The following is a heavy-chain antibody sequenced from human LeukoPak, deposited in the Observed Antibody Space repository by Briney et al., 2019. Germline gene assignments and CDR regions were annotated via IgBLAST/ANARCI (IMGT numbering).Heavy chain of an antibody. CDR2: IIPIFGTA. V-gene: IGHV1-69*13. Sequence: ASVKVSCKASGYTFSSHGISWVRQAPGQGLEWMGGIIPIFGTANYAQKFQGRVTITADESTSTAYMELSSLRSEDTAVYYCARDLRRDYDFWSGYSDWGQGTLVTVSS. D-gene: IGHD3-3*01. CDR3: ARDLRRDYDFWSGYSD. J-gene: IGHJ4*02. CDR1: GYTFSSHG.